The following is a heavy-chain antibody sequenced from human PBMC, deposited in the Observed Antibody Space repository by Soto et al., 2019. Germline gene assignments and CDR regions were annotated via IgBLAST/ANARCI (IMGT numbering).Heavy chain of an antibody. D-gene: IGHD2-21*01. J-gene: IGHJ4*02. CDR1: GFTFSSYW. Sequence: EVQLVESGGGLVQPGGSLRLSCVASGFTFSSYWMNWVRQVPGKGLVWVSRINHDASSSAYADSVKGRFTISRDNAKNTVYLQMNSLRAEDTAIYYCTSRVPYYGSLGQSDYWGQGTLVTVSS. CDR2: INHDASSS. CDR3: TSRVPYYGSLGQSDY. V-gene: IGHV3-74*01.